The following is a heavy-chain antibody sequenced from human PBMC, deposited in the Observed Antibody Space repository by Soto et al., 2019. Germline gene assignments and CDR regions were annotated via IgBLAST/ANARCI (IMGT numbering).Heavy chain of an antibody. CDR3: AKDPLKWDLLPVSFPATFHI. CDR2: ISASGQST. Sequence: EVQLLESGGGLVQPGGSLRLSCAASGFAFSDYALTWVRQAPGKGPEWVSDISASGQSTHYADSVKGRFTISRDNSQSTLYLQMNSLRADDTAVYYCAKDPLKWDLLPVSFPATFHIWGQGTMVTVSS. J-gene: IGHJ3*02. D-gene: IGHD1-26*01. CDR1: GFAFSDYA. V-gene: IGHV3-23*01.